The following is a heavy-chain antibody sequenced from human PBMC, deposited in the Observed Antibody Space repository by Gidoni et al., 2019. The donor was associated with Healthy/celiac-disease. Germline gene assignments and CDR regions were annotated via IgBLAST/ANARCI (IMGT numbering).Heavy chain of an antibody. CDR3: AQGGLGYCSSTSCQTDYYGMDV. V-gene: IGHV4-30-2*01. Sequence: QLQLQESGSGLVKPSQTLSLTCSVSGGSIISGGYSWSWLRQPPGKGLEWIGYIYHSGSTYDNPSLKSRVTISVDRSKNQFSLKLSSVTAADTAVYYCAQGGLGYCSSTSCQTDYYGMDVWGQGTTVTVSS. CDR1: GGSIISGGYS. CDR2: IYHSGST. J-gene: IGHJ6*02. D-gene: IGHD2-2*01.